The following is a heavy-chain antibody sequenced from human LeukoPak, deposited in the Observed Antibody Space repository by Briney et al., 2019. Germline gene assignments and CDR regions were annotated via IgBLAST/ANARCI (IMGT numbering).Heavy chain of an antibody. CDR3: VRKQYYYDSSGKTP. CDR1: GFTFSNSD. D-gene: IGHD3-22*01. CDR2: VSWNGSRT. Sequence: GGSPRLSCAASGFTFSNSDMNWVHQAPGKRLEWVSGVSWNGSRTHYADSVKGRFIISRDNPRNTLYLQTNSLRAEDTAVYYCVRKQYYYDSSGKTPWGQGTLVTVSS. J-gene: IGHJ5*02. V-gene: IGHV3-35*01.